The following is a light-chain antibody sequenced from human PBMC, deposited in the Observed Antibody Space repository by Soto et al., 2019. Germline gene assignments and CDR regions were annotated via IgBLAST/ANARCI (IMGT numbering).Light chain of an antibody. V-gene: IGKV1-17*01. Sequence: IPMTQSPSSLSASVGDRDTITCRASQDIRNDVGWYQQKAGKAPKRLIFAASSLHSGVPSRFSGSRSGTEFTLTIASLQPEDFATYYCLQHNTYPFTFGGGTKVDIK. J-gene: IGKJ4*01. CDR3: LQHNTYPFT. CDR1: QDIRND. CDR2: AAS.